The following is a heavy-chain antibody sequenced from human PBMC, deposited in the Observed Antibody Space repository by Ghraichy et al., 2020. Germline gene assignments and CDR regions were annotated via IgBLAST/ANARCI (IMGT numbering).Heavy chain of an antibody. CDR1: GFTFSSYA. CDR2: ISGSGGST. Sequence: GGSLRLSCAASGFTFSSYAMSWVRQAPGKGLEWVSAISGSGGSTYYADSVKGRFTISRDNSKNTLYLQMNSLRAEDTAVYYCAKDRGGAYSGYENEFFDYWGQGTLVTVSS. D-gene: IGHD5-12*01. V-gene: IGHV3-23*01. J-gene: IGHJ4*02. CDR3: AKDRGGAYSGYENEFFDY.